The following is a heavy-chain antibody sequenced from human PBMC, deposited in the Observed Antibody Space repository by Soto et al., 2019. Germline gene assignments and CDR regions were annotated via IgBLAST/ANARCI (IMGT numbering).Heavy chain of an antibody. Sequence: GGSLRLSCAASGFTFSSYGMHWVRQAPGKGLEWVAVISYDGSNKYYADSVKGRFTISRDNSKNTLYLQMNSLRAEDTAVYYCAKDQGDTTVTIGNWGQGTLVTVSS. J-gene: IGHJ4*02. CDR2: ISYDGSNK. CDR1: GFTFSSYG. CDR3: AKDQGDTTVTIGN. V-gene: IGHV3-30*18. D-gene: IGHD4-17*01.